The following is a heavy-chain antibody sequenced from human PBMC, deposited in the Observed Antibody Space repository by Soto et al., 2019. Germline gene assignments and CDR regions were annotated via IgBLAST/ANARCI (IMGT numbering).Heavy chain of an antibody. CDR3: ARDYYYGSGGYFEDYFDP. V-gene: IGHV1-18*01. D-gene: IGHD3-22*01. J-gene: IGHJ4*01. CDR2: IGAYDGDT. Sequence: ASVKVSCKASGYTFASYGLSWVRQAPGQGLEWMGWIGAYDGDTNYAQKFQSRVSLTTDISTNTGYMELRGLRPDDTAVYYCARDYYYGSGGYFEDYFDPWGQ. CDR1: GYTFASYG.